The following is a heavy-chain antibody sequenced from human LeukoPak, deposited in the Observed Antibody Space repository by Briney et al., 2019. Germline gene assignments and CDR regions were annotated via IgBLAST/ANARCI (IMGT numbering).Heavy chain of an antibody. Sequence: ASVKVSCTASGYTFTGYYMHWVRQAPGQGLEWMGWINPNSGGTNYAQKFQGRVTMTRDTSISTAYMELSRLRSDDTAVYYCARVPKATPGHFDYWGQGTLVTVSS. CDR1: GYTFTGYY. V-gene: IGHV1-2*02. CDR2: INPNSGGT. CDR3: ARVPKATPGHFDY. J-gene: IGHJ4*02.